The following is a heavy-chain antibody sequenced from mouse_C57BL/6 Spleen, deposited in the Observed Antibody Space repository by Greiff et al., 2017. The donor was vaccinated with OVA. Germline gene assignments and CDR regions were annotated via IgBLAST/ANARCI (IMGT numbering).Heavy chain of an antibody. CDR2: INPYNGGT. CDR1: GYTFTDYY. D-gene: IGHD2-4*01. V-gene: IGHV1-19*01. J-gene: IGHJ2*01. Sequence: VQLKESGPVLVKPGASVKMSCKASGYTFTDYYMNWVKQSHGKSLEWIGVINPYNGGTSYNQKFKGKATLTVDKSSSTAYMELNSLTSEDSAVSYCARSYYDYDEGLDYWGQGTTLTVSS. CDR3: ARSYYDYDEGLDY.